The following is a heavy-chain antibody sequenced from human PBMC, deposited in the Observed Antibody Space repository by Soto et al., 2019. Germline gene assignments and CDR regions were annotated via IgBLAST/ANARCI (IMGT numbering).Heavy chain of an antibody. CDR1: GYTFSTSG. D-gene: IGHD6-6*01. Sequence: QAQLEQSGAAVKKPGASVKVSCKSSGYTFSTSGISWVRQAPGQGLEWMGWISTYNGDANYAQRFQGRVTMTTDTSTSTTFMELRSLRSDDTAVYYCAREGPRPYYYYGMDVWGQGTTVTVSS. CDR2: ISTYNGDA. CDR3: AREGPRPYYYYGMDV. V-gene: IGHV1-18*01. J-gene: IGHJ6*02.